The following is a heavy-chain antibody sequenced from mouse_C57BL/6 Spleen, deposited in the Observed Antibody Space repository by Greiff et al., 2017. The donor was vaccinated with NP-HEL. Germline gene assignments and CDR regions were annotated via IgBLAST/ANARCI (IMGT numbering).Heavy chain of an antibody. CDR1: GYAFSSYW. D-gene: IGHD3-3*01. V-gene: IGHV1-80*01. J-gene: IGHJ3*01. CDR2: LYPGDGDP. CDR3: ARGGTGSWFAY. Sequence: QVQLKESGAELVKPGASVKISCKASGYAFSSYWMNWVKQRPGKGLEWIGQLYPGDGDPHYNGKFKGKATLTADKSSSTAYMQLSSLTSEDYAVYLCARGGTGSWFAYWGQGTLVTVSA.